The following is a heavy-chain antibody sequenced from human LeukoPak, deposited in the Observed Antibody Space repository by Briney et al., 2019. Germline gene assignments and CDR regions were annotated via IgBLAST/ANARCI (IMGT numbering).Heavy chain of an antibody. J-gene: IGHJ4*02. CDR2: IYYSGST. CDR1: GGSIGSYY. V-gene: IGHV4-59*12. D-gene: IGHD5-12*01. Sequence: SETLSLTCTVSGGSIGSYYWSWIRQPPGKGLEWIGYIYYSGSTNYNPSLKSRVTISVDTSKNQFSLKLSSVTAADTAVYYCARVSGYDWESFYDYWGQGTLVTVSS. CDR3: ARVSGYDWESFYDY.